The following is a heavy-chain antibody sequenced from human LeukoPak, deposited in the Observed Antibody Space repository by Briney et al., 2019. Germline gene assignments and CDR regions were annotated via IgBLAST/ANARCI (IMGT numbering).Heavy chain of an antibody. CDR3: ARDWGVVVVAATGFDP. CDR2: IYYSGST. CDR1: GGSISSGSYY. Sequence: SQTLSLTCTVSGGSISSGSYYWGWIRQPPGKGLEWIGSIYYSGSTYYNPSLKSRVTISVDTSKNQFSLKLSSVTAADTAVYYCARDWGVVVVAATGFDPWGQGTLVTVSS. V-gene: IGHV4-39*07. J-gene: IGHJ5*02. D-gene: IGHD2-15*01.